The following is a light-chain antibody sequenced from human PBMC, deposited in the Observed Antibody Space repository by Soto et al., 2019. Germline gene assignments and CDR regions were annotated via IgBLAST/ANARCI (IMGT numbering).Light chain of an antibody. CDR1: QSIRKS. CDR3: QQYGRT. V-gene: IGKV3-20*01. Sequence: EVVLTQSPDTLSLPPGERATLSCRASQSIRKSLAWYQQKPGQAPRLLIYGASNRATGIPDRFSGSGSGTDFTLTISRLEPEDFAVYYCQQYGRTFGQGTKVDI. J-gene: IGKJ1*01. CDR2: GAS.